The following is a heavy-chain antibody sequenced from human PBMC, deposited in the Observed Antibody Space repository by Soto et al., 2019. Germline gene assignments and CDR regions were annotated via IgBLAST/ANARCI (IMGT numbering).Heavy chain of an antibody. V-gene: IGHV3-33*01. CDR2: IWYDGSNK. CDR1: GFTFSSYG. Sequence: GGSRTLSCAAPGFTFSSYGMPWVRQAPGKGMEWVAVIWYDGSNKYYADSVKGRFTISRDNSKNTLYLQMNSLRAEDTAVYACARYSGANYSRERYYFDFSGQGTLGT. D-gene: IGHD3-10*01. J-gene: IGHJ4*02. CDR3: ARYSGANYSRERYYFDF.